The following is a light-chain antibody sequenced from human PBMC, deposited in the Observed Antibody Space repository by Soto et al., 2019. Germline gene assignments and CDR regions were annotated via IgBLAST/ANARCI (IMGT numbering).Light chain of an antibody. V-gene: IGLV2-14*01. CDR3: SSYRSGNTVV. CDR1: SSDVGGYNY. J-gene: IGLJ2*01. CDR2: DVS. Sequence: QSALTQPASVSESPGQSITISCTGTSSDVGGYNYVTWYQQHPGKAPKLMIYDVSNRPSGVPNRFSGSKSGNTASLTISGLQADDEADYYCSSYRSGNTVVFGGGTQLTVL.